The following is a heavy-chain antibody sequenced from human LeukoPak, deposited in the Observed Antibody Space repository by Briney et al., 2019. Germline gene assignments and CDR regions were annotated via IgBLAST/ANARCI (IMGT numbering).Heavy chain of an antibody. CDR1: GFTFSSYD. J-gene: IGHJ4*02. V-gene: IGHV3-23*01. CDR2: ISGSGDRT. Sequence: GGSLRLSCAASGFTFSSYDVSWVRQAPGKGLEWVSAISGSGDRTHYADSVKGRFTISRDNSKNTLYLQINSLRAEDTAVYYCAKTRGSSGLFDSSGLFDYWGQGTLVTVSS. CDR3: AKTRGSSGLFDSSGLFDY. D-gene: IGHD3-22*01.